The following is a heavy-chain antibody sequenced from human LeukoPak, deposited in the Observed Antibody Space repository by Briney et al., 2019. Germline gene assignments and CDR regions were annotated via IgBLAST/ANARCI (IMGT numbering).Heavy chain of an antibody. Sequence: SGGSLRLSCAASGFTLSTYGMHWVRQAPGKGLEWVAVISYDGSNKYYADSVKGRFTISRDNSKNTLYLQMNSLRAEDTAVYYCQTSNPFNYYDSSGSFDYWGQGTLVTVSS. J-gene: IGHJ4*02. CDR1: GFTLSTYG. CDR3: QTSNPFNYYDSSGSFDY. CDR2: ISYDGSNK. D-gene: IGHD3-22*01. V-gene: IGHV3-30*03.